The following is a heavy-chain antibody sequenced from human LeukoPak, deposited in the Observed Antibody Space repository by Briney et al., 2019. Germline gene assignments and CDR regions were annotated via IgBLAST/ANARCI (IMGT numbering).Heavy chain of an antibody. CDR2: IIPILGVA. J-gene: IGHJ4*02. V-gene: IGHV1-69*04. D-gene: IGHD6-13*01. Sequence: ASVKVSCKASGGTFSSYAISWVRQAPGQGLEWMGRIIPILGVANYAQKFQGRVTITADKSTSTAYMELSSLRSEDTAVYYCARVSIAAAGTGNFDYWGQGTLVTVSS. CDR1: GGTFSSYA. CDR3: ARVSIAAAGTGNFDY.